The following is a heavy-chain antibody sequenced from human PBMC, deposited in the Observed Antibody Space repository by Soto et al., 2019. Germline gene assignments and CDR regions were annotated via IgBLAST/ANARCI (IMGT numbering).Heavy chain of an antibody. Sequence: SETLSLTCTVSGGSVSRHYWSWIRQPPGKGLEWIGYIYYTGSTYYNPSLKSRVTMSLDTSRNQLLLQLNSVTAADTAVYYCARDSAGSGKNNWFDPWGQGTLFTVSS. CDR2: IYYTGST. CDR1: GGSVSRHY. D-gene: IGHD3-10*01. CDR3: ARDSAGSGKNNWFDP. J-gene: IGHJ5*02. V-gene: IGHV4-59*02.